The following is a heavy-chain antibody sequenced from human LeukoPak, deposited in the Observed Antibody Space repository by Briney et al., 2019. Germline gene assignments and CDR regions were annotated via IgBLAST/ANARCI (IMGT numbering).Heavy chain of an antibody. CDR3: ARAGAAAGGGVDYYYYYYMDV. Sequence: SVKVSCKASGGTFSSYAISWVRQAPGQGLEWMGRIIPILGIANYAQKFQGRVTITADKSTSTAYMELSSLRSEDTAVYYCARAGAAAGGGVDYYYYYYMDVWGKGTTVTASS. CDR1: GGTFSSYA. D-gene: IGHD6-13*01. J-gene: IGHJ6*03. V-gene: IGHV1-69*04. CDR2: IIPILGIA.